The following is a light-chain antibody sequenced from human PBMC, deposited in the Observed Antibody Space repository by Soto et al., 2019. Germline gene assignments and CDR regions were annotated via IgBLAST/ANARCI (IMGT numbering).Light chain of an antibody. J-gene: IGLJ1*01. CDR2: EVN. Sequence: QSALTQPASVSGSPGQSITISCTGTSSNVGSYKLVSWYQQHPGKAPKLMIFEVNKRPSGVSNRFSGSKSGNTASLTISGLKVEDEADYYCCSSGGSPTHVFGTGTKVTAL. CDR3: CSSGGSPTHV. V-gene: IGLV2-23*02. CDR1: SSNVGSYKL.